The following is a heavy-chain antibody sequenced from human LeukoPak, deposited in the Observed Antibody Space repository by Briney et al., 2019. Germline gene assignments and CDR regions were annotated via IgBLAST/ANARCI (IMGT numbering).Heavy chain of an antibody. CDR2: IKSDGSIT. Sequence: GGSLRLSCAASGFAFSGQSMNWIRQAPGKGLEWVAYIKSDGSITYNADSVKGRFTISRDNAKNSVYLQMNSLRAEDTAVYYCARGAWFDPWGQGTLVTVSS. CDR3: ARGAWFDP. J-gene: IGHJ5*02. V-gene: IGHV3-48*04. CDR1: GFAFSGQS.